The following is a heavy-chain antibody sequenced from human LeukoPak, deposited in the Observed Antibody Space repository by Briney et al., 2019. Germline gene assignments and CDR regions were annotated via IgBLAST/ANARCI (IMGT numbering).Heavy chain of an antibody. CDR3: ARETRSMVMFDY. J-gene: IGHJ4*02. CDR1: GYTFTSYG. CDR2: ISAYNGNT. D-gene: IGHD2-8*01. V-gene: IGHV1-18*01. Sequence: ASGKVSCKASGYTFTSYGISWVRQAPGQGLEGRGGISAYNGNTNYAQKLQGRVTMTTDTSTSTAYMELRSLRSDDTAVYYCARETRSMVMFDYWGQGTLVAVSS.